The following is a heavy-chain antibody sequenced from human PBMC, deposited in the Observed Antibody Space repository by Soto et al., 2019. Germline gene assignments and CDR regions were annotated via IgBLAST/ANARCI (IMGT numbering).Heavy chain of an antibody. V-gene: IGHV3-23*01. CDR3: AKNQGVELVPLATVDWFDP. J-gene: IGHJ5*02. CDR2: ISGSGFKK. D-gene: IGHD1-26*01. CDR1: GFIFENIG. Sequence: PRGSLRLSCAASGFIFENIGMRWVRQAQGKGLEWISSISGSGFKKYYADSVKGRFTISRDNSKSTVYLELNNLSAEDTAVYHCAKNQGVELVPLATVDWFDPWGQGSVVTVSS.